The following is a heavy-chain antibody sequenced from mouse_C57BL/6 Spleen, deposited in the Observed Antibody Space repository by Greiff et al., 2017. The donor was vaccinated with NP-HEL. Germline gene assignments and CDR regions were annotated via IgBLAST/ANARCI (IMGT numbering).Heavy chain of an antibody. CDR2: IYPSDSET. J-gene: IGHJ2*01. Sequence: QVQLQQPGAELVRPGSSVKLSCKASGYTFTSYWMAWVKQRPGQGLEWIGNIYPSDSETHYNQQFKDKATLTVDTSSSTAYMQLSSLTSEDSAVYYGARLYYGSSYNYWGKGTTLTVSS. V-gene: IGHV1-61*01. CDR1: GYTFTSYW. D-gene: IGHD1-1*01. CDR3: ARLYYGSSYNY.